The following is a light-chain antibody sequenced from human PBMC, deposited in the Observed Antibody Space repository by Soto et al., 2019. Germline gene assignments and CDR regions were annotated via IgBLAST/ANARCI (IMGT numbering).Light chain of an antibody. CDR2: DAS. CDR3: HQRQSWPRT. V-gene: IGKV3-11*01. Sequence: EIVLTQSPATLSSSPGERATLSCRASQHIWSYLAWYQQKPGQAPRLLMYDASKRATGIPARFSGSGSGTEFTLTISSLQSEDFAVYYCHQRQSWPRTFGQGAKVDIK. J-gene: IGKJ1*01. CDR1: QHIWSY.